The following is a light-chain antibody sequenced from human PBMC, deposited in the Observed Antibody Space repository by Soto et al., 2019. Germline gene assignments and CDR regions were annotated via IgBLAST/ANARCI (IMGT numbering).Light chain of an antibody. CDR3: QQYDSSPPT. Sequence: ENVLTQSPGTLSLSPGDRATLSCRASQGISSSYLAWYQRKPGQGPRLLIYGASNRATGIPDRFSGSGSGTDFTLTIGRLEPEDFAVYYCQQYDSSPPTFGQGTKVEIK. J-gene: IGKJ1*01. CDR2: GAS. V-gene: IGKV3-20*01. CDR1: QGISSSY.